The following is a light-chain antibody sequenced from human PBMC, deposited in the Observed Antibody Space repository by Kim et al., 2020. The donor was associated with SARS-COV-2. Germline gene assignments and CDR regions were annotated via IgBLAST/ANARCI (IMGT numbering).Light chain of an antibody. CDR3: MQVLQTPQT. Sequence: DIVMTQSPLSLPVTPGEPASISCRSSQSLLHSNGYNYLDWYLQKPGQSPQLLIYLGSNRASGVPDRFSDSGSGTDFTLKISRVEAEDVGVYYCMQVLQTPQTFGQGTKVDIK. CDR2: LGS. V-gene: IGKV2-28*01. CDR1: QSLLHSNGYNY. J-gene: IGKJ1*01.